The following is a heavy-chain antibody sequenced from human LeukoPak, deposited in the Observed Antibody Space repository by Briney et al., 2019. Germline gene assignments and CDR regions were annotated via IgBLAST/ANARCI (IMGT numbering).Heavy chain of an antibody. V-gene: IGHV1-18*01. Sequence: GASAKVSCKASGYTFTSYGISWVRQAPGQGLEWMGWISAYNGNTNYAQKLQGRVTMTTDTSTSTAYMELRSLRSDDTAVYYCARDSRLRPATYFDYWGQGTLVTVSS. CDR2: ISAYNGNT. J-gene: IGHJ4*02. CDR1: GYTFTSYG. CDR3: ARDSRLRPATYFDY. D-gene: IGHD4-17*01.